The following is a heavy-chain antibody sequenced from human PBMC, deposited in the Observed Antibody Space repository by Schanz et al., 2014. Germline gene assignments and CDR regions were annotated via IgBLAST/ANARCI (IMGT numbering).Heavy chain of an antibody. CDR3: ARLPVGYGSGIWDV. CDR1: GFAFSSYS. J-gene: IGHJ6*02. Sequence: EVHLVGSGGGLIQPGGSLRLSCTASGFAFSSYSMNWVRQAPGKGLEWVSYISSSGTTIYYADSVKGRFTISRDNSKNILYLQMNSLRAEDTAVYYCARLPVGYGSGIWDVWGQGTSVTVSS. D-gene: IGHD3-10*01. V-gene: IGHV3-48*01. CDR2: ISSSGTTI.